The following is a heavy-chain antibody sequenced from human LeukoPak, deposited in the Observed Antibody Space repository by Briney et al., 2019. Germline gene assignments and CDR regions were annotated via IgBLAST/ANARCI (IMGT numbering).Heavy chain of an antibody. V-gene: IGHV1-24*01. CDR2: FDPEDGET. CDR1: GYTLTELS. J-gene: IGHJ5*02. CDR3: VTGYCSSTSCRNRFDP. Sequence: GASVKVSCKVSGYTLTELSMHWVRQAPGKGLEWMGGFDPEDGETIYAQKFQGRVTMTEDTSTDTAYMELSSLRSEDTAVYYCVTGYCSSTSCRNRFDPWGQGTLVTVSS. D-gene: IGHD2-2*01.